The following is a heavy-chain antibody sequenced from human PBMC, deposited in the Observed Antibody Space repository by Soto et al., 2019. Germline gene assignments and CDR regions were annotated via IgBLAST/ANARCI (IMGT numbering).Heavy chain of an antibody. J-gene: IGHJ6*02. Sequence: QVQLQESGPGLVKPSQTLSLTCTASDDTISSDGYYWSWIGQHPGKGLEWIGYIYHSGNTYYNPSLKSRVTISADTSKNQVSLQVSSVTAADTAVYYCAREAAVEGMDVWGQGTTVNVS. CDR3: AREAAVEGMDV. D-gene: IGHD2-15*01. CDR2: IYHSGNT. CDR1: DDTISSDGYY. V-gene: IGHV4-31*03.